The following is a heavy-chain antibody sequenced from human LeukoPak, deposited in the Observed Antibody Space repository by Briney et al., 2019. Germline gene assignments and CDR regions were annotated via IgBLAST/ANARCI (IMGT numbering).Heavy chain of an antibody. V-gene: IGHV1-2*02. D-gene: IGHD6-13*01. J-gene: IGHJ3*02. CDR3: ARDMQLADAFDI. CDR1: GYTFTGYY. Sequence: ASVKVSCKASGYTFTGYYMHWVREAPGQGLEWMGWMNPNSGGTNYAQKFQGRVTMTRDTSISTAYMELSRLRSDDTAVYYCARDMQLADAFDIWGQGTMVTVSS. CDR2: MNPNSGGT.